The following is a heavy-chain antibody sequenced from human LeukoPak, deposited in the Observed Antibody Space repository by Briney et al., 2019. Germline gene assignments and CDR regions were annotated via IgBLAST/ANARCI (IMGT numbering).Heavy chain of an antibody. CDR3: AMAGYSSGWYDYSFDY. V-gene: IGHV1-69*13. CDR1: GGTFSSYA. CDR2: IIPIFGTA. D-gene: IGHD6-19*01. J-gene: IGHJ4*02. Sequence: SVKVSCKASGGTFSSYAISWVRQAPGQGLEWMGGIIPIFGTANYAQKFQGRVTITAGESTSTAYMELSSLRSEDTAVYYCAMAGYSSGWYDYSFDYWGQGTLVTVSS.